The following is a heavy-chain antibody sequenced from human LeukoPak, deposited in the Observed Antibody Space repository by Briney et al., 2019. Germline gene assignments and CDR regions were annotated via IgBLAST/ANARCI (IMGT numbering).Heavy chain of an antibody. D-gene: IGHD4-23*01. CDR1: GFTFTSSA. CDR2: IVVGSGNT. V-gene: IGHV1-58*01. CDR3: AADSLGNDAFDI. Sequence: SVTVSCKASGFTFTSSAVQWVRQARGQRLEWIGWIVVGSGNTNYAQKFQERVTITRDMSTSTAYMELSSLRSEDTAVYYCAADSLGNDAFDIWGQGTMVTVSS. J-gene: IGHJ3*02.